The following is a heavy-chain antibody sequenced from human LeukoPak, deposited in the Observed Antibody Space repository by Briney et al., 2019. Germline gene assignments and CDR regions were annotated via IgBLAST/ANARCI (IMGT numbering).Heavy chain of an antibody. J-gene: IGHJ4*02. Sequence: ASVKVSCKASGGTFSSYAISWVRQAPGQGLEWMGGINVGNGNARYSENLQGRVTISRDTSATTSYMELSNLRSEDTAVYFCVGGSLGYWGQGTLVTVSP. CDR1: GGTFSSYA. V-gene: IGHV1-3*01. CDR3: VGGSLGY. CDR2: INVGNGNA.